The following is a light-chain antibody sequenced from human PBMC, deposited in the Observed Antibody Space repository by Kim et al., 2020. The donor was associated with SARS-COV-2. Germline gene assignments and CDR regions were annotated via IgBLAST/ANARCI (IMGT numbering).Light chain of an antibody. J-gene: IGKJ1*01. CDR3: QQYYSTPPWT. V-gene: IGKV4-1*01. CDR2: WAS. Sequence: DIVMTQSPDSLAVSLGERATINCKSSQSVLYSSNNKNYLAWYQQKPGQPPKLLIYWASTRESGVPDLFSGSGSGTDFTLTISSLQAEDVAVYYCQQYYSTPPWTFGQGTKVDIK. CDR1: QSVLYSSNNKNY.